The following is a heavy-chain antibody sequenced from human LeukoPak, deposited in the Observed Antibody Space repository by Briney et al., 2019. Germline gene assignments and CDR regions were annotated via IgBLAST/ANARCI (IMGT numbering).Heavy chain of an antibody. CDR1: GYTFTGYY. V-gene: IGHV1-2*02. Sequence: ASVKVSCKASGYTFTGYYMHWVRQAPGQGLEWMGWINPNSGGTNYAQKFQGRVTMTRDTSTSTVYMELSSLRSEDTAVYYCARGANNWFDPWGQGTLVTVSS. CDR2: INPNSGGT. J-gene: IGHJ5*02. CDR3: ARGANNWFDP.